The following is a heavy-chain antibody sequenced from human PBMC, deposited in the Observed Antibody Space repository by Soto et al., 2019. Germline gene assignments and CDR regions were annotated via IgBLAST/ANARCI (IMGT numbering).Heavy chain of an antibody. D-gene: IGHD5-12*01. CDR3: ARAFARDGYNYVFFDY. Sequence: EVQLVESGGGLIQPGGSLRLSCAASGFTVSSNYMSWVRQAPGKGLEWVSVIYSGGSTYYADSVKGRFTISRDNSKNTLYLQMNSLRAEDTAVYYGARAFARDGYNYVFFDYWGQGTLVTVSS. J-gene: IGHJ4*02. CDR2: IYSGGST. V-gene: IGHV3-53*01. CDR1: GFTVSSNY.